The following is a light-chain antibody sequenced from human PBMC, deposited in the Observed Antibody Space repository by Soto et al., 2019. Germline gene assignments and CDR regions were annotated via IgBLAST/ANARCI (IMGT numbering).Light chain of an antibody. CDR3: QRTWT. CDR1: QSVSSSY. CDR2: GAS. Sequence: DIVLTQSPGTLSLSPGERATLSCRASQSVSSSYLAWYQQKPGQAPRLLIYGASSRATGIPDRFSGSGSGTDFTLTISRLEPEDCALYYCQRTWTFGGGTKVEIK. J-gene: IGKJ4*01. V-gene: IGKV3-20*01.